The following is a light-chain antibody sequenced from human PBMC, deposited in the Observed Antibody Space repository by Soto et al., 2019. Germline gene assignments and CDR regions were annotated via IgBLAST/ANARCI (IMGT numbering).Light chain of an antibody. Sequence: DIQMTQSPSTLSASVGDRVTITCRASQSISSWLAWYQQKPGKAPXXLIYDASSLESGVPSRFSGTGSGTDFTLTISSLQPDDFATYDCQQYSSYWTFGQGTKVDIK. V-gene: IGKV1-5*01. CDR1: QSISSW. J-gene: IGKJ1*01. CDR3: QQYSSYWT. CDR2: DAS.